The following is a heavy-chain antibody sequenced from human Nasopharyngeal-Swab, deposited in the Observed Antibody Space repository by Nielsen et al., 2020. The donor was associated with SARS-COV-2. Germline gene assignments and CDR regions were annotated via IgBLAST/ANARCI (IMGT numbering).Heavy chain of an antibody. Sequence: GESLKISCAASGFTFSGYWMSWVRQAPGKGLEWVANIKQDGSGEYYLDSVKGRFTISRDNTNNSLYLQMNSLRAEDTAVYYCVRDAEMATIINGPAEFDYWGQGSLVTVSS. CDR1: GFTFSGYW. V-gene: IGHV3-7*01. CDR2: IKQDGSGE. CDR3: VRDAEMATIINGPAEFDY. J-gene: IGHJ4*02. D-gene: IGHD5-24*01.